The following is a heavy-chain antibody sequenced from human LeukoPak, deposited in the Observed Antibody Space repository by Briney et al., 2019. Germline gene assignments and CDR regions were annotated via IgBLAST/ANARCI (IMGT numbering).Heavy chain of an antibody. J-gene: IGHJ6*02. Sequence: SVKVSCKASGGTFSSYAISWVRQAPGQGLEWMGRIIPILGIANYAQKFQGRVTITADKSTSTAYMELSSLRSEDTAVYYCARVLRDTAMVTGYHYYGMDVWGQGTTVTVSS. CDR2: IIPILGIA. CDR1: GGTFSSYA. V-gene: IGHV1-69*04. CDR3: ARVLRDTAMVTGYHYYGMDV. D-gene: IGHD5-18*01.